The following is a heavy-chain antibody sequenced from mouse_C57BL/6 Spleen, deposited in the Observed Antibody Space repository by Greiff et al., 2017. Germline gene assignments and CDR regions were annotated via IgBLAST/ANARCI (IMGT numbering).Heavy chain of an antibody. CDR1: GYAFSSYW. CDR3: ARERSYYGNYRYYFDY. Sequence: QVQLQQSGAELVKPGASVKISCKASGYAFSSYWMNWVKQRPGKGLEWIGQIYPGDGDTNYNGKFKGKATLTADKSSSTAYMQLSRLTSEDSAVYFLARERSYYGNYRYYFDYWGQGTTLTVSS. J-gene: IGHJ2*01. V-gene: IGHV1-80*01. CDR2: IYPGDGDT. D-gene: IGHD2-10*01.